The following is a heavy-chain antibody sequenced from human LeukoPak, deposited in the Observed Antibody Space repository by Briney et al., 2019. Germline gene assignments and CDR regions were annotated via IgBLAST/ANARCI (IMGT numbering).Heavy chain of an antibody. V-gene: IGHV3-23*01. CDR3: GKDRPNYYDSSGHYYRRNGDY. Sequence: PGGSLRLSCGASGFTFSSYAMSWVRQAPGKGLEWVSSISGNGGITYYTESVKGRFTVSRDNSESTLYLQMNSLRVEDMAIYYCGKDRPNYYDSSGHYYRRNGDYWGQGTLVTVSS. CDR1: GFTFSSYA. CDR2: ISGNGGIT. J-gene: IGHJ4*02. D-gene: IGHD3-22*01.